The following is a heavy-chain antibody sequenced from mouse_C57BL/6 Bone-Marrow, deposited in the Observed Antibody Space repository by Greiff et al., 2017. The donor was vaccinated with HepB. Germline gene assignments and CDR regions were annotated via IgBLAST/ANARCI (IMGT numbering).Heavy chain of an antibody. V-gene: IGHV14-4*01. CDR1: GFNIKDAY. CDR3: TSRGNPWDFDV. CDR2: IDPENGDT. J-gene: IGHJ1*03. Sequence: VQLQQSGAELVRPGASVKLSCTASGFNIKDAYMHWVKQRPEQGLEWIGWIDPENGDTEYASKFQGKATITADTSSSTAYLHLSSLTSEDTAVYYCTSRGNPWDFDVWGTGTTVTVSS. D-gene: IGHD2-1*01.